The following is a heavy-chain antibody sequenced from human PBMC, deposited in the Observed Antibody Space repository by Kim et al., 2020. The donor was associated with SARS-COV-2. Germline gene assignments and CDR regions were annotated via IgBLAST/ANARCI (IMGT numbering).Heavy chain of an antibody. Sequence: ASVKVSCKASGYTFTGYYMHWVRQAPGQGLEWMGWINPNSGGTNYAQKFQGRVTMTRDTSISTAYMELSRLRSDDTAVYYCAKTKSRQWLYAFDIWGQGTMVTVSS. J-gene: IGHJ3*02. CDR2: INPNSGGT. D-gene: IGHD6-19*01. CDR1: GYTFTGYY. V-gene: IGHV1-2*02. CDR3: AKTKSRQWLYAFDI.